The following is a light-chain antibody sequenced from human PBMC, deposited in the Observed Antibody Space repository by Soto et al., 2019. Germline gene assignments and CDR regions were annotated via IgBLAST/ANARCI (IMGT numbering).Light chain of an antibody. CDR2: DVS. Sequence: QSVLTQPASVSGSPGQSLTISCTGTSSDIGGYNYVSWYQQNPGKAPKIMIYDVSSRPSGVSNRFSGSKSGNTASLTTSGLQAEDEADYYCSSYTQSNAGVVFGGGTKLTVL. CDR3: SSYTQSNAGVV. J-gene: IGLJ2*01. V-gene: IGLV2-14*03. CDR1: SSDIGGYNY.